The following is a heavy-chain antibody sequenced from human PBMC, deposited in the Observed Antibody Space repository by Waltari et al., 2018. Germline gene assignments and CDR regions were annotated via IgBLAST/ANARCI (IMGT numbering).Heavy chain of an antibody. J-gene: IGHJ4*02. CDR1: GFTFSSYW. CDR2: IKQDGSEK. Sequence: EVQLVESGGGLVQPGGSLRLSCAASGFTFSSYWMSWVRQAPGKGLEWVDNIKQDGSEKYYVDSVKGRFTISGDNAKNSLYLQMNSLRAEDTAVYYCARVIALSVDFDYWGQGTLVTVSS. CDR3: ARVIALSVDFDY. D-gene: IGHD6-13*01. V-gene: IGHV3-7*01.